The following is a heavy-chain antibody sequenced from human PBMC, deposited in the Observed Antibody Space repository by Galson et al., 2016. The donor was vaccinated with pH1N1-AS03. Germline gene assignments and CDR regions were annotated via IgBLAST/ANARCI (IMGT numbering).Heavy chain of an antibody. CDR1: GFTFSTYC. V-gene: IGHV3-7*01. CDR3: ARGAPGDHLLSPLWN. J-gene: IGHJ4*02. CDR2: IKQDGSEK. Sequence: SLRLSCAASGFTFSTYCMSWVCQAPGKGLEWVANIKQDGSEKFYVDSLKGRFAISRDNAKNSLYLQMSSLRAEDTAIYYCARGAPGDHLLSPLWNWGQGTLVTASS. D-gene: IGHD2-2*01.